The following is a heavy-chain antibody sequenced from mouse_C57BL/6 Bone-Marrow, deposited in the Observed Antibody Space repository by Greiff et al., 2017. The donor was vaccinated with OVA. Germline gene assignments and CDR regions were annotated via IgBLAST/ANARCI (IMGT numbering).Heavy chain of an antibody. V-gene: IGHV5-9*01. CDR3: AGIYYYGSSYEAMDY. CDR1: GFTFSSYT. Sequence: EVQLQESGGGLVKPGGSLKLSCAASGFTFSSYTMSWVRQTPEKRLEWVATISGGGGNTYYPDSVKGRFTISRDNAKNTLYLQMSSLRSEDTALYYCAGIYYYGSSYEAMDYWGQGTSVTVSS. CDR2: ISGGGGNT. D-gene: IGHD1-1*01. J-gene: IGHJ4*01.